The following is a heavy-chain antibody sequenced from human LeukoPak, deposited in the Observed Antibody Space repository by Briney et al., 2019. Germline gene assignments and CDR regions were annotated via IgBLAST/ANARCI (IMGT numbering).Heavy chain of an antibody. Sequence: ASVKVSCKASGGTFSSYAISRVRQAPGQGLEWMGGIIPIFGTANYAQKFQGRVTITTDESTSTAYMELSSLRSEDTAVYYCATPLTAIVNDAFDIWGQGTMVTVSS. J-gene: IGHJ3*02. CDR2: IIPIFGTA. CDR1: GGTFSSYA. CDR3: ATPLTAIVNDAFDI. V-gene: IGHV1-69*05. D-gene: IGHD5-18*01.